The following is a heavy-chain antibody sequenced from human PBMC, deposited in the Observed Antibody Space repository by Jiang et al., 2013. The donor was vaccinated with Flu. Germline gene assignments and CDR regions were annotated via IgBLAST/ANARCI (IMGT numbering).Heavy chain of an antibody. CDR2: ISGSGGST. V-gene: IGHV3-23*04. CDR1: GFTFSSYA. Sequence: VQLVESGGGLVQPGGSLRLSCAASGFTFSSYAMSWVRQAPGKGLEWVSAISGSGGSTYYADSVKGRFTISRDNSKNTLYLQMNSLRAEDTAVYYCAKVGTKGTSSGYFDYWAREPWSPSPQ. CDR3: AKVGTKGTSSGYFDY. J-gene: IGHJ4*02. D-gene: IGHD6-19*01.